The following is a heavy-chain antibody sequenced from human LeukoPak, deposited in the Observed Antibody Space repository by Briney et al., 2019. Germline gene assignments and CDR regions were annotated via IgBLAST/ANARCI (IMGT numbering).Heavy chain of an antibody. CDR1: GDSISSNYW. CDR3: ARGIPGYFGTSGYYYEY. J-gene: IGHJ4*02. D-gene: IGHD3-22*01. V-gene: IGHV4-4*02. Sequence: SGTLSLTCAVSGDSISSNYWWTWVRQPPGNGLEWIGEIHHSGSTNYSPSLKSRVTISVGNSRNQFSLGLSSVSAADTAVYYCARGIPGYFGTSGYYYEYWGQGTLVTVSS. CDR2: IHHSGST.